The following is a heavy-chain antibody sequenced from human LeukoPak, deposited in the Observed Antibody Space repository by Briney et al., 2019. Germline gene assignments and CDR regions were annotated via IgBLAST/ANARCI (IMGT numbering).Heavy chain of an antibody. CDR3: ARVGRDGYNSDY. D-gene: IGHD5-24*01. Sequence: PSETLSLTCTVSGYSISSGYYWGWIRQPPGKGLEWIGSFFHSGSTYYNPSLKSRVTISVDTSKNQFSLKLSSVTAADTAVYYCARVGRDGYNSDYWGQGTLVTVSS. CDR2: FFHSGST. J-gene: IGHJ4*02. V-gene: IGHV4-38-2*02. CDR1: GYSISSGYY.